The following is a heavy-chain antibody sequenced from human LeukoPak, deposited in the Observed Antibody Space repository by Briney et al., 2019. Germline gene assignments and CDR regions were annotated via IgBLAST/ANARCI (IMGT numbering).Heavy chain of an antibody. CDR3: AREKDNILTGYQLDY. CDR2: MNPNSGNT. J-gene: IGHJ4*02. D-gene: IGHD3-9*01. Sequence: ASVKVSCKASGYTFTGYYMHWVRQAPGQGLEWMGWMNPNSGNTGYAQKFQGRVTMTSNTSISTAYMELSSLRSEDTAVYYCAREKDNILTGYQLDYWGQGTLVTVSS. V-gene: IGHV1-8*02. CDR1: GYTFTGYY.